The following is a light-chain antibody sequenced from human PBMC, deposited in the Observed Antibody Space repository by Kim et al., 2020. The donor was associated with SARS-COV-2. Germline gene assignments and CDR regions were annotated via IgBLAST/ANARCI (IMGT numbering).Light chain of an antibody. J-gene: IGKJ1*01. CDR3: QQSQSSPWT. CDR1: QNIRYY. Sequence: DIQMTQSPSSLSASVGDRVTINFRASQNIRYYLNWYQQKPGKAPKLLIYTASRLQSEVPSRFSGSGSGTDFTLTISTLQPEDFATYYCQQSQSSPWTFGQGTKVDIK. CDR2: TAS. V-gene: IGKV1-39*01.